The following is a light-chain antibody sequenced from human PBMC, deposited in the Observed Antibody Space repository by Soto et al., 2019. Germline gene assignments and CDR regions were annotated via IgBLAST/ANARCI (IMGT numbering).Light chain of an antibody. Sequence: DIQMTQSPSSLSASVGDRVTITCRASQSISSYLNWYQQKPGKAPKLLIYAASSLQSGVPSRFSGSGSGPDFTLTISSLQPEDFATYYCQQSYSTPVTFGQGTKVDTK. CDR1: QSISSY. CDR2: AAS. J-gene: IGKJ1*01. V-gene: IGKV1-39*01. CDR3: QQSYSTPVT.